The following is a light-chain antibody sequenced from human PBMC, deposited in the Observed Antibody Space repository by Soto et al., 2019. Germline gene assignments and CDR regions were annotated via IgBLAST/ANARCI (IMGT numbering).Light chain of an antibody. J-gene: IGLJ3*02. Sequence: QSVLTQPPSASGTPGQRVSISCSGSSSNIGRNTVNWYQQLPGTAPKVLIYSNDQRPSGVPDRFSSSKSGTSASLAISGLQSEDEADYYCAAWDDSLNGQGVFGGGTQLTVL. CDR1: SSNIGRNT. V-gene: IGLV1-44*01. CDR2: SND. CDR3: AAWDDSLNGQGV.